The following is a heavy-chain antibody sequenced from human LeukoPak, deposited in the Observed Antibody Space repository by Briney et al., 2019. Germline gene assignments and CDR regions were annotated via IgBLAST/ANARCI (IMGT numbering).Heavy chain of an antibody. Sequence: SQTLSLTCAISGDSVSSNSVTWNWIRQSPSRGLEWLGRTYYRSTWYNDYAVSARGRITVNPDTSKNQFSLHLNSVTPEDTAVYYCARRLTQYDCFDPWGQGILVTVSS. D-gene: IGHD2-2*01. V-gene: IGHV6-1*01. CDR3: ARRLTQYDCFDP. CDR1: GDSVSSNSVT. J-gene: IGHJ5*02. CDR2: TYYRSTWYN.